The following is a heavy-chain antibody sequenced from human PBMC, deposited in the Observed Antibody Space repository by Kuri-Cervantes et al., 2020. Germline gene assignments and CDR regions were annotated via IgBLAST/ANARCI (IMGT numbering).Heavy chain of an antibody. V-gene: IGHV3-21*04. Sequence: GGSLRLSCAASGFTFSGYPMHWVRQAPGKGLEWVSSISSSSSYIYYADSVKGRFTISRDNAKNSLYLQMNSLRAEDTAVYYCARAAAAGMGGAFDIWGQGTMVTVSS. D-gene: IGHD6-13*01. CDR1: GFTFSGYP. J-gene: IGHJ3*02. CDR2: ISSSSSYI. CDR3: ARAAAAGMGGAFDI.